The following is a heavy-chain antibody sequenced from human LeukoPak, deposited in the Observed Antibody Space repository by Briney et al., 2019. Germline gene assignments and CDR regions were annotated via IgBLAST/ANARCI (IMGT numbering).Heavy chain of an antibody. CDR3: ARNYYDSSGLHY. Sequence: SETLSLTCTVAGGSISSYYWSWIRQPPGKGLEWVGYIYYSGSTNYNPSLKSRVTISVDQSKNQFSLKLSSVSAADTAVYYCARNYYDSSGLHYRGQETLVTVSS. J-gene: IGHJ4*02. D-gene: IGHD3-22*01. V-gene: IGHV4-59*01. CDR2: IYYSGST. CDR1: GGSISSYY.